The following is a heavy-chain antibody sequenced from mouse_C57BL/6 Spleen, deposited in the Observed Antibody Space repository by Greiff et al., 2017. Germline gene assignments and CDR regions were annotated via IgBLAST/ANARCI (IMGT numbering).Heavy chain of an antibody. CDR2: IYPGDGDT. Sequence: QVQLKESGPELVKPGASVKISCKASGYAFSSSWMNWVKQRPGKGLEWIGRIYPGDGDTNYNGKFKGKATLTADKSSSTAYMQLSSLTSEDSAVYFCARSKPCFDYWGQGTTLTVSS. CDR1: GYAFSSSW. CDR3: ARSKPCFDY. V-gene: IGHV1-82*01. J-gene: IGHJ2*01.